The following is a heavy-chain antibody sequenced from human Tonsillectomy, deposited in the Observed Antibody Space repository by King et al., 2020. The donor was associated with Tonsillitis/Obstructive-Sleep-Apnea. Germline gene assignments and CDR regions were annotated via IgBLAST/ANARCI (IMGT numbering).Heavy chain of an antibody. J-gene: IGHJ3*02. V-gene: IGHV4-34*01. CDR2: INHSGST. CDR3: ARVSTVTTLGAFDI. CDR1: GGSFSGYY. D-gene: IGHD4-17*01. Sequence: VQLQQWGAGLLKPSETLSLTCAVYGGSFSGYYWSWIRQPPGKGLEWSREINHSGSTNYNPSLKSRVTISVDTSKNQFSLKLSSVTAADTAVYYCARVSTVTTLGAFDIWGQGTMVTVSS.